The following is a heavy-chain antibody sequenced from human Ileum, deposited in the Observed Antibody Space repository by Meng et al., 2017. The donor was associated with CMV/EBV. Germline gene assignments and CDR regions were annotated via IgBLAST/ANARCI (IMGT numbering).Heavy chain of an antibody. Sequence: QVQLKDAAPWLVKPSETLSLISSVSGGSISSYYWSWIRQAPGKGLELIGYVYSTGSTNYSPSLRSRVTISVDTSRNQFSLRLSSVTAADTAVYYCARTGRFGSYYFDYWGQGTLVTVSS. CDR1: GGSISSYY. J-gene: IGHJ4*02. D-gene: IGHD3-10*01. CDR3: ARTGRFGSYYFDY. CDR2: VYSTGST. V-gene: IGHV4-59*01.